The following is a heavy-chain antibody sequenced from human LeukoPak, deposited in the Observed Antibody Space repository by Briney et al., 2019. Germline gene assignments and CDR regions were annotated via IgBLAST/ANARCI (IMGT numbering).Heavy chain of an antibody. Sequence: SETLSLTCTVSGVSISCVRYYWRWIRQPLGRGLEWNGSLYYSGSTYYNPSLKSRVTISVDTSKNQFSLKLRSVTAADTAVYYCARSGSGYLRYYFDYWGQGTLVTVSS. D-gene: IGHD5-12*01. CDR3: ARSGSGYLRYYFDY. J-gene: IGHJ4*02. V-gene: IGHV4-39*07. CDR2: LYYSGST. CDR1: GVSISCVRYY.